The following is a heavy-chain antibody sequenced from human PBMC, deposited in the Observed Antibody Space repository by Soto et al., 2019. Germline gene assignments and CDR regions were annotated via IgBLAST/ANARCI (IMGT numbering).Heavy chain of an antibody. V-gene: IGHV3-23*01. CDR3: AKGGYTFAYE. CDR2: ISPSASDT. D-gene: IGHD5-18*01. J-gene: IGHJ4*02. Sequence: GGSLRLSCAASGFSFSTSSMAWVRQPPGKGLEWVSAISPSASDTLYADSVKGRFTISRGNSQNTLFLQMTSLRADDTAVYYCAKGGYTFAYEWGQGALVTV. CDR1: GFSFSTSS.